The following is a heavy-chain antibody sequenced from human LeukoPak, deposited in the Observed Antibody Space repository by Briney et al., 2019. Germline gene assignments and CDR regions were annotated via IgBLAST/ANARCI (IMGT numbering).Heavy chain of an antibody. J-gene: IGHJ4*02. Sequence: GASVKVSCKASGYTFTGYYMHWVRQAPGQGLEWMGWINPNSGGTNYAQKFQGWVTMTRDTSISTAYMELSRLRSDDTAVYYCARSPYDSSGYYYPHWFDYWGQGTLVTVSS. CDR3: ARSPYDSSGYYYPHWFDY. CDR2: INPNSGGT. D-gene: IGHD3-22*01. V-gene: IGHV1-2*04. CDR1: GYTFTGYY.